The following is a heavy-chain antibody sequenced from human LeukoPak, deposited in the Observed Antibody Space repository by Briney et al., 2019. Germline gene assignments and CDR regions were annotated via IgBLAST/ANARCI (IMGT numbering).Heavy chain of an antibody. CDR2: ISGSGGST. J-gene: IGHJ4*02. Sequence: GGSLRLSCAASGFTFSSYAMSWVRQAPGKGLEWVSAISGSGGSTYYADSVKGRFTISRDNSKNTLYLQMNSLRAEDTAVYYCAKSVGVVPAAIGYFDYWGQGTLVTVSS. CDR1: GFTFSSYA. D-gene: IGHD2-2*02. V-gene: IGHV3-23*01. CDR3: AKSVGVVPAAIGYFDY.